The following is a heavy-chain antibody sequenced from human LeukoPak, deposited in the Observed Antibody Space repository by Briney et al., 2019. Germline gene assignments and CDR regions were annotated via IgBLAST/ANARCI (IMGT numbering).Heavy chain of an antibody. CDR3: ARVFYYGSETFDL. CDR1: GGSLSSYY. Sequence: SEPLSLTCTVSGGSLSSYYWSWIRQPPGKGLEWIGYIYYSGSTTYNPSLRSRVTISVDTSKNQFSLRLSSVTAADTAVYYCARVFYYGSETFDLWGRGTLVTVSS. V-gene: IGHV4-59*01. J-gene: IGHJ2*01. CDR2: IYYSGST. D-gene: IGHD3-10*01.